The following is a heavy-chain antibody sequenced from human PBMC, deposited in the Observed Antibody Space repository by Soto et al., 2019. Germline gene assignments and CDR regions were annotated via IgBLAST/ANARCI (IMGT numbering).Heavy chain of an antibody. D-gene: IGHD3-22*01. CDR1: GFTFDDYA. V-gene: IGHV3-23*04. CDR3: AKDRYLDHDSRGYLFDN. J-gene: IGHJ4*02. Sequence: EVQLVESGGGLVQPGRSLRLSCAASGFTFDDYAMHWVRQAPGKGLEWVSAISRYGDFTYYADSVEGRFTISRDNSKNTLYLQMNSLRAEDTAVYYCAKDRYLDHDSRGYLFDNWGQGTLVTVSS. CDR2: ISRYGDFT.